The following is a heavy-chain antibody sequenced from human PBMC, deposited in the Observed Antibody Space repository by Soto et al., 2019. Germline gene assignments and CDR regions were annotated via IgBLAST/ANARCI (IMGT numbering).Heavy chain of an antibody. CDR3: ARAVSWYVVDY. J-gene: IGHJ4*02. CDR2: IYYSGST. CDR1: DGNIISYG. Sequence: SVTMCVTRTVADGNIISYGWSWIRQTTGKGLEWIGYIYYSGSTNYNPSLKSRVTISVDTSKNQFSLQLNSVTPEDTAVYYCARAVSWYVVDYWGQGTLVTVSS. D-gene: IGHD6-13*01. V-gene: IGHV4-59*12.